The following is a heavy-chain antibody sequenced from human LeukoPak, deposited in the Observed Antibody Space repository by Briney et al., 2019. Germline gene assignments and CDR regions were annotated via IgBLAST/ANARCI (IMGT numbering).Heavy chain of an antibody. CDR3: AKDRCSNGIGCYYYYMEV. V-gene: IGHV3-23*01. J-gene: IGHJ6*03. CDR1: GFNFGNYG. Sequence: PGGSLRLSCAASGFNFGNYGMNWVRQAPGKGLEWVSGISGSGGSTYYADSVKGRFTISRDNSKNTLYLQMNSLRTEDTAVYYCAKDRCSNGIGCYYYYMEVWGKGTTVTISS. CDR2: ISGSGGST. D-gene: IGHD2-8*01.